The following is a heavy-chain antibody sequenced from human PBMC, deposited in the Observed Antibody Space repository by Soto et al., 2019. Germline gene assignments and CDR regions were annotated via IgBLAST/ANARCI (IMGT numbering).Heavy chain of an antibody. CDR2: IDYSGRT. J-gene: IGHJ4*02. V-gene: IGHV4-38-2*02. CDR1: GYLISSGYY. Sequence: SETLSLTCSVSGYLISSGYYWGWVRQTPGKGLEWLGSIDYSGRTYKNPSLKSRVSASVDLSKNQFSLNLRSVTAADTAIYFCVRGSKDSYPGSRIFDFWGRGTLVTVSS. CDR3: VRGSKDSYPGSRIFDF. D-gene: IGHD3-10*01.